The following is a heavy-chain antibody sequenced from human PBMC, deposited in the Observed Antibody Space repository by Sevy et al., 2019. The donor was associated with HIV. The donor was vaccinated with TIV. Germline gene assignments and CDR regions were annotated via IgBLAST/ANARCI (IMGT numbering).Heavy chain of an antibody. Sequence: SETLSLTCTISGASISSSYWSWIRQSPGKGLEWIGNLRHSGSTHFNPSLSRRVTISLDRSKNQFSLSLTSVTAADTAVYFCARLQDYGSGSFSPWFGPWGQGILVTVSS. CDR1: GASISSSY. J-gene: IGHJ5*02. D-gene: IGHD3-10*01. CDR3: ARLQDYGSGSFSPWFGP. CDR2: LRHSGST. V-gene: IGHV4-59*01.